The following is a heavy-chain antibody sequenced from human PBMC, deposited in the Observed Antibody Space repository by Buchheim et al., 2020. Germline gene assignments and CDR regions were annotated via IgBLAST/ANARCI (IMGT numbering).Heavy chain of an antibody. D-gene: IGHD2-2*01. V-gene: IGHV4-34*01. CDR1: GGSFSGYY. CDR2: INHSGST. J-gene: IGHJ6*02. CDR3: ARGRARYCSSTSCPYYYYYGIDV. Sequence: QVQLQQWGAGLLKPSETLSLTCAVYGGSFSGYYWSWIRQPPGKGLEWIGEINHSGSTNYNPSLKSRVTISVDTSKNQFSLKLSSVTAADTAVYYCARGRARYCSSTSCPYYYYYGIDVWGQGTT.